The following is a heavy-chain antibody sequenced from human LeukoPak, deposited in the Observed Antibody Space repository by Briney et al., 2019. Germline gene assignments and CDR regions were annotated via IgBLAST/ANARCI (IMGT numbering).Heavy chain of an antibody. D-gene: IGHD6-13*01. CDR1: GFTFSSYG. V-gene: IGHV3-30*02. CDR2: IRYDGSIK. J-gene: IGHJ4*02. Sequence: GGSLRLSCAASGFTFSSYGMHWVRQAPGKGLEWVAFIRYDGSIKYYADSVKGRFTISRDNSKNTLYLQMNSLRAEDTAVYYCAKDRRVAAAGTVLFDYWGQGTLVTVSS. CDR3: AKDRRVAAAGTVLFDY.